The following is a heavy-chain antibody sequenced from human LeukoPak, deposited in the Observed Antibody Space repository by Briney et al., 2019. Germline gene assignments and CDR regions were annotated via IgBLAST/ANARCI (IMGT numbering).Heavy chain of an antibody. D-gene: IGHD4-17*01. CDR1: GFTFSNAW. V-gene: IGHV3-15*01. J-gene: IGHJ4*02. CDR2: IKSKTDGGTT. Sequence: GGSLRLSCAASGFTFSNAWMSWVRQAPGKGLEWVGRIKSKTDGGTTDYAAPVKGRFTISRDDSKNTLYLQMNSLKTEDTDVYYCTTTEPYGAGFDYWGQGTLVTASS. CDR3: TTTEPYGAGFDY.